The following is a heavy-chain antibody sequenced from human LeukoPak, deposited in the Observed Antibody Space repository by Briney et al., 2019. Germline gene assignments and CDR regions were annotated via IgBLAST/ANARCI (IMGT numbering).Heavy chain of an antibody. J-gene: IGHJ4*02. V-gene: IGHV1-2*06. CDR1: GYTFTGYY. D-gene: IGHD6-13*01. Sequence: ASVKVSCKASGYTFTGYYMHWVRQAPGQGLEWMGRINPNSGGTNYAQKFQGRVTMTRDTPISTAYMELSRLRSDDTAVYYCARVSGSSWGGDFDYWGQGTLVTVSS. CDR3: ARVSGSSWGGDFDY. CDR2: INPNSGGT.